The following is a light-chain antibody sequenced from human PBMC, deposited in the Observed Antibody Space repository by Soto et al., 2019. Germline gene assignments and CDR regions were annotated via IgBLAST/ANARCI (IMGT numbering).Light chain of an antibody. CDR3: AAWDDSLNGVV. V-gene: IGLV1-44*01. Sequence: QSVLTQPPSASGTPGQRVTISCSGSSSNIGSHTVNWYQQLPGSAPKLLIYSNNQRPSGLPDRFSGSKSGTSASLAISGLQSEDEADYYCAAWDDSLNGVVFGGGTKADRP. J-gene: IGLJ2*01. CDR1: SSNIGSHT. CDR2: SNN.